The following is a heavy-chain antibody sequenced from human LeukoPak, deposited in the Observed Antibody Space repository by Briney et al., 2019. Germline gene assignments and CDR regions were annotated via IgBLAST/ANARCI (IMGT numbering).Heavy chain of an antibody. CDR3: ASHCSGGSCSDDAFDI. Sequence: GGSLRLSCAASGFTFDDYGMSWVRQAPGKGLEWVSGINWKGGSTVYADSVKGRFTISRDNAKNSLYLQMNSLRAEDTALYYCASHCSGGSCSDDAFDIWGQGTMVAVSS. CDR1: GFTFDDYG. D-gene: IGHD2-15*01. J-gene: IGHJ3*02. CDR2: INWKGGST. V-gene: IGHV3-20*04.